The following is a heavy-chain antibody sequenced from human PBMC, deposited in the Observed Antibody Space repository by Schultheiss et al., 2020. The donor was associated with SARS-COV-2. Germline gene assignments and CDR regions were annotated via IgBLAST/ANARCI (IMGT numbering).Heavy chain of an antibody. J-gene: IGHJ6*03. CDR2: IWYDGSNK. V-gene: IGHV3-33*08. Sequence: GGSLRLSCATSGFTLSNYAITWVRQPAGKGRVRQAPGKGLEWVAVIWYDGSNKYYADSVKGRFTISRDNSKNTLYLQMNSLRAEDTAVYYCARNSWFRHYYYYYMDVWGKGTTVTVSS. CDR3: ARNSWFRHYYYYYMDV. D-gene: IGHD2-8*02. CDR1: GFTLSNYA.